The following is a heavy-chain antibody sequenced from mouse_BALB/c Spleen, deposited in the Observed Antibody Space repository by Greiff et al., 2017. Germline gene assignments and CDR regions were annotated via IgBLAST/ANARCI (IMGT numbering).Heavy chain of an antibody. Sequence: VQLQQSGAELMKPGASVKISCKATGYTFSSYWIEWVKQRPGHGLEWIGEILPGSGSTNYNEKFKGKATFTADTSSNTAYMQLSSLTSEDSAVYYCARMGYDYDAYYYYAMDYWGQGTSVTVSS. J-gene: IGHJ4*01. CDR1: GYTFSSYW. D-gene: IGHD2-4*01. CDR3: ARMGYDYDAYYYYAMDY. V-gene: IGHV1-9*01. CDR2: ILPGSGST.